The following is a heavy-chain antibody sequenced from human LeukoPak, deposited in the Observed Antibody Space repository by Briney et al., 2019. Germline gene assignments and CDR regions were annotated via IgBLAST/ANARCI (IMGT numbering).Heavy chain of an antibody. CDR2: IYHSGST. Sequence: SETLSLTCTVSGYSISSGYYWGWIRQPPGKGLEWIGSIYHSGSTYYNPSLKSRVTISVDTSKNQSSLKLSSVTAADTAVYYCARHDSSGYLDAFDIWGQGTMVTVSS. J-gene: IGHJ3*02. D-gene: IGHD3-22*01. CDR1: GYSISSGYY. V-gene: IGHV4-38-2*02. CDR3: ARHDSSGYLDAFDI.